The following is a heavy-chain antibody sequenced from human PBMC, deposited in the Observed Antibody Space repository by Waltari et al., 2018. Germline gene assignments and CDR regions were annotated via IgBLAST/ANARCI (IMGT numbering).Heavy chain of an antibody. CDR1: GDSFNITA. CDR2: IMPRFGAA. D-gene: IGHD3-22*01. Sequence: QVQLVQSGAEVRKPGSSVKVSCRSSGDSFNITAISWLRQAPGQGLEWMGGIMPRFGAANYAQRFQGRVTISTDESTRTAYMELSSLRSDDTAVYYCARSPLSGYYVNYFDPWGQGTPVTVSS. CDR3: ARSPLSGYYVNYFDP. V-gene: IGHV1-69*05. J-gene: IGHJ5*02.